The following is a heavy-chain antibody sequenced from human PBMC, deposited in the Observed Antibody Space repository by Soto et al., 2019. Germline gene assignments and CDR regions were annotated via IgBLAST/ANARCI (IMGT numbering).Heavy chain of an antibody. V-gene: IGHV4-59*01. Sequence: LSLTCTVSGGSISSYYWSWIRQPPGKGLEWIGYVYNSGSTNYNPSLKSRVTISIDTSKNQFSLKLTSLTATDTAVYYCARGGPSSKWLDPWGQGTLVTVSS. CDR3: ARGGPSSKWLDP. CDR1: GGSISSYY. CDR2: VYNSGST. J-gene: IGHJ5*02.